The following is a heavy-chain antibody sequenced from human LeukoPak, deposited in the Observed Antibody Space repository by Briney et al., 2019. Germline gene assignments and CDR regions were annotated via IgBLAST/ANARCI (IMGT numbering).Heavy chain of an antibody. CDR1: GGSISSYY. J-gene: IGHJ6*02. D-gene: IGHD1-26*01. CDR2: IYYSGST. Sequence: SETLSLTCTVSGGSISSYYWSWIRQPPGKGLEWIGYIYYSGSTNYNPSLKSRVTISVDTSKNQFSLKMSSVTAADTAVYYCARGSGSYYYYYGMDVWGQGTTVTVSS. CDR3: ARGSGSYYYYYGMDV. V-gene: IGHV4-59*01.